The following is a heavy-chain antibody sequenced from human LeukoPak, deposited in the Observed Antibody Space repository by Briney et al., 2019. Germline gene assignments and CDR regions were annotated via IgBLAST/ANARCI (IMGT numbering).Heavy chain of an antibody. D-gene: IGHD1-26*01. Sequence: ASVKVSCKASGYTFTSSGITWVRQAPGQGLEWMGWINPYNVNTNYAQNLQGRVTMTRNTSISTAYMELSSLRSEDTAVYYCARGIGSYGWNYYGMDVWGQGTTVTVSS. CDR2: INPYNVNT. CDR1: GYTFTSSG. CDR3: ARGIGSYGWNYYGMDV. V-gene: IGHV1-8*02. J-gene: IGHJ6*02.